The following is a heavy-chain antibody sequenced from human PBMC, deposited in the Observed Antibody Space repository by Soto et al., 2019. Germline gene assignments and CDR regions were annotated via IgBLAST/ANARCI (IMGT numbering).Heavy chain of an antibody. D-gene: IGHD4-17*01. V-gene: IGHV1-18*04. Sequence: QVHLVQSGPDLKRPGASMKVSCKASGYTFTSYGISWVRQAPGQGLEWMAWISPLKGRTQYSQKAQGRVTLSTDTSSNTAYREMTTLRVDDTAVYYCAIDYGDRPEYFKHWGQGTLVTVS. CDR2: ISPLKGRT. J-gene: IGHJ1*01. CDR3: AIDYGDRPEYFKH. CDR1: GYTFTSYG.